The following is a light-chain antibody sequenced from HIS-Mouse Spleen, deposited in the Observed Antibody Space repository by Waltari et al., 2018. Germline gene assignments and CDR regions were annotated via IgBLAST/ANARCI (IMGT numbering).Light chain of an antibody. CDR1: RSDVGIYNL. Sequence: QSALTQPASVSGSPGQSITIPRTGTRSDVGIYNLVPWYQQHPGKAPKLMIYEGSKRPSGVSNRFSGSKSGNTASLTISGLQAEDEADYYCCSYAGSSTWVFGGGTKLTVL. J-gene: IGLJ3*02. V-gene: IGLV2-23*01. CDR2: EGS. CDR3: CSYAGSSTWV.